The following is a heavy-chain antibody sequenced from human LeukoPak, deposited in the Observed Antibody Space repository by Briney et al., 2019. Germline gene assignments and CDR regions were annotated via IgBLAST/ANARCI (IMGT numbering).Heavy chain of an antibody. V-gene: IGHV3-21*01. CDR2: ISSSSSYI. D-gene: IGHD5-24*01. CDR3: ARDQRDEMATISAFDY. Sequence: PGGSLRLSCAASGFTFSSYSMNWVRQAPGKGLEWVASISSSSSYIYYPHSVKGRFTIPRENPKNSLYLQMNSLRAEDTAVYYCARDQRDEMATISAFDYWGQGTLVTVSS. J-gene: IGHJ4*02. CDR1: GFTFSSYS.